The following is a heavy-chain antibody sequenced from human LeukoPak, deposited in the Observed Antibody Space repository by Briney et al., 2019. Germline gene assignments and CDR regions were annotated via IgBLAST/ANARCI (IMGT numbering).Heavy chain of an antibody. Sequence: GGSLRLSCAASGFTFSSYSMNWVRQAPGKGLEWVSSISSSSSYIYYADSVKGRFTISRDNSKNTLYLQMNSLRAEDTAVYYCAKGVLYYDFWSGNDYWGQGTLVTVSS. D-gene: IGHD3-3*01. CDR3: AKGVLYYDFWSGNDY. CDR1: GFTFSSYS. J-gene: IGHJ4*02. CDR2: ISSSSSYI. V-gene: IGHV3-21*04.